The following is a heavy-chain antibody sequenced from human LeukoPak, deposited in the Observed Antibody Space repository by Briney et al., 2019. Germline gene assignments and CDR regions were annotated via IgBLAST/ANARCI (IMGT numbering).Heavy chain of an antibody. D-gene: IGHD6-19*01. CDR1: GGSISSYY. J-gene: IGHJ4*02. Sequence: PSETLSLTCTVSGGSISSYYWSWIRQPPGKGLEWIGYIYYSGSTNYNPSLKSRVTISVDTSKNQFSLKLSSVTAADTAVYYCARVYPYSSGWSPDYWGQGTLVTVSS. CDR2: IYYSGST. CDR3: ARVYPYSSGWSPDY. V-gene: IGHV4-59*08.